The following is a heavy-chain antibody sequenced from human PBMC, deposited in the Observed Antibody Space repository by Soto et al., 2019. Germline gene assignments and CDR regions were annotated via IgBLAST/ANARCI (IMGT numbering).Heavy chain of an antibody. Sequence: GGSLRLSCAASGFTFSSYAMSWVRQAPGKGLEWVSAISASGGSTYYTDSVKGQFTISRDNSKNTLYLQMNSLRAEDTAVYYCAKPGGRATMVRGVHFDSWGQGTLVTVSS. CDR3: AKPGGRATMVRGVHFDS. CDR2: ISASGGST. D-gene: IGHD3-10*01. CDR1: GFTFSSYA. J-gene: IGHJ4*02. V-gene: IGHV3-23*01.